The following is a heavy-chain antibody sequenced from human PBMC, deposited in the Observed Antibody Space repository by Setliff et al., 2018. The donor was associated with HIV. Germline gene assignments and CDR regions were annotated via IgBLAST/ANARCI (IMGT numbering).Heavy chain of an antibody. V-gene: IGHV4-34*01. Sequence: SETLSLTCAVYGGSFSGYYWSWIRQPPGKGLEWIGEINHSGSTNYNPSLESRVTISVDSSKNQFSLKLSSVTAADTAVYYCARSSSSWSGWFDPWGQGTLVTVSS. CDR3: ARSSSSWSGWFDP. J-gene: IGHJ5*02. CDR1: GGSFSGYY. D-gene: IGHD6-13*01. CDR2: INHSGST.